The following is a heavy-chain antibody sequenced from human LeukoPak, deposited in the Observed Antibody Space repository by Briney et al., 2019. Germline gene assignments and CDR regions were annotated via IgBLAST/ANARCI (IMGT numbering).Heavy chain of an antibody. V-gene: IGHV1-24*01. J-gene: IGHJ3*02. Sequence: GASVKVSCKVSGYTLTELSMHWVRQAPGKGLEWMGGFDPEDGETIYAQKFQGRVTMTRDTSISTAYMELSRLRSDDTAVYYCARGGFSYDSSGYHDAFDIWGQGTMVAVSS. CDR1: GYTLTELS. CDR3: ARGGFSYDSSGYHDAFDI. CDR2: FDPEDGET. D-gene: IGHD3-22*01.